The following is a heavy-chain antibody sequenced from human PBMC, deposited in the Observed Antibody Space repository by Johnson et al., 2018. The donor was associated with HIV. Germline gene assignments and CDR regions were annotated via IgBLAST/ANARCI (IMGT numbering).Heavy chain of an antibody. D-gene: IGHD3-16*01. J-gene: IGHJ3*01. CDR3: ARGSRYTYDNDDVYLLQAFDY. CDR1: GFTFSDYW. Sequence: VQLVESGGGLVQPAGSLRLSCAASGFTFSDYWMSWVRQVPGKGLEWVANIKQDGSNKYYADSVKGRFTVSRDRSKNTLYLQVNSLRAEDAAVYYCARGSRYTYDNDDVYLLQAFDYWGQGTMVTVSS. V-gene: IGHV3-7*02. CDR2: IKQDGSNK.